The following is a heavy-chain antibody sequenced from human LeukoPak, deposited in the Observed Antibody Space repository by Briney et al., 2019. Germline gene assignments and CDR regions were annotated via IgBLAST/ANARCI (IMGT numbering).Heavy chain of an antibody. CDR1: GFTFSSYA. J-gene: IGHJ4*02. D-gene: IGHD3-22*01. CDR3: AKDPSSGYYRY. V-gene: IGHV3-23*01. Sequence: GGSLRLSCAASGFTFSSYAMSWVRQAPGKGLEWVSAIRGSGGSTYYADYVKGRFTISRDNSKNTLYLQMNSLRAEDTAVYYCAKDPSSGYYRYWGQGTLVTVSS. CDR2: IRGSGGST.